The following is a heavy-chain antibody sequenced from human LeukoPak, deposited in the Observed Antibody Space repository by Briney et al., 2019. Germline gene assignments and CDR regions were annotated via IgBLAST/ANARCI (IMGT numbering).Heavy chain of an antibody. D-gene: IGHD3-22*01. Sequence: GGSLRLSCAASGSTFEDYTMHWVRQAPGKTLEWVSLISWDGTTYYTDSVKGRFTISRENSRDSLYLQMDTLRSEDTAFYYCVKDLSYESSGSFFDYWGQGTLVTVS. J-gene: IGHJ4*02. CDR2: ISWDGTT. CDR1: GSTFEDYT. V-gene: IGHV3-43*01. CDR3: VKDLSYESSGSFFDY.